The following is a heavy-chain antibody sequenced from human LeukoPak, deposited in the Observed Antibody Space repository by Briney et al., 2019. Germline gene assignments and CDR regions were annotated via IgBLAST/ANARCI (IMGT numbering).Heavy chain of an antibody. J-gene: IGHJ6*02. CDR3: VSHSVTTNYYYYAMDV. Sequence: GVSLTLFCAASVYTFGSYKMICVPQAPGKALEGVANIKQDGGEKYYVHSVKARFTISRDNSRNSLYLQMNTLRVDDRAVYYCVSHSVTTNYYYYAMDVWGQGTTVTVSS. V-gene: IGHV3-7*01. CDR1: VYTFGSYK. D-gene: IGHD4-17*01. CDR2: IKQDGGEK.